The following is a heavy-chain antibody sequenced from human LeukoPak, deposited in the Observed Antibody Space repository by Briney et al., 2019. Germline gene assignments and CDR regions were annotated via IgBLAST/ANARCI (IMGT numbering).Heavy chain of an antibody. CDR3: ARDSSSWHEVDY. CDR2: ISYDGSNK. CDR1: GSTFSSYA. V-gene: IGHV3-30-3*01. J-gene: IGHJ4*02. Sequence: GGSLRLSCAASGSTFSSYAMHWVRQAPGKGLEWVAVISYDGSNKYYADSVKGRFTISRDNSKNTLYLQMNSLRAEDTAVYYCARDSSSWHEVDYWSQGTLVTVSS. D-gene: IGHD6-13*01.